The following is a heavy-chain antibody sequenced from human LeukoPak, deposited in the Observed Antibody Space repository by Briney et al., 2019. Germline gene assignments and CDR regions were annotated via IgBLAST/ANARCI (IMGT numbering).Heavy chain of an antibody. CDR1: GFTFSSYA. V-gene: IGHV3-23*01. J-gene: IGHJ4*02. CDR2: ISGSGGST. CDR3: VRGGLYHYSGTSGDY. Sequence: QSGGSLRLSCAASGFTFSSYAMSRVRQAPGKGLEWVSAISGSGGSTYYADSVKGRFTISRDNARNSLSLQMNSLRAEDTAVYYCVRGGLYHYSGTSGDYWGQGTLVTVSS. D-gene: IGHD1-26*01.